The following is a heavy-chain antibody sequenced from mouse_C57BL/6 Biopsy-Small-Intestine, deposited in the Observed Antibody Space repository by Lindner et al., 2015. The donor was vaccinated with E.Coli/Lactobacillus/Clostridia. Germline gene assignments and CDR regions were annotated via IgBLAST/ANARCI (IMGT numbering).Heavy chain of an antibody. V-gene: IGHV1-19*01. Sequence: VQLQESGPELVKPGASVKMSCKASGYKFTDDYMNWVKQRHGQSLEWIGRVNPTNGKTTYNQKFMDKATLTVDKSLNTAYMQLNSLTPEDSAVYYCARERDWHFDVWGAGTTVTVSS. J-gene: IGHJ1*01. CDR1: GYKFTDDY. CDR3: ARERDWHFDV. CDR2: VNPTNGKT.